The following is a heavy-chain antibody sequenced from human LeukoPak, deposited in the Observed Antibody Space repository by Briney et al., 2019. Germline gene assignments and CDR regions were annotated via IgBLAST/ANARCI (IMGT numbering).Heavy chain of an antibody. CDR2: ISSSGSTI. V-gene: IGHV3-48*03. CDR3: AREPRGYDRAGG. D-gene: IGHD1-14*01. Sequence: QPGGSLRLSCAASGFTFSSYEMNWVRQAPGKGLEWVSYISSSGSTIYYADSVKGRFTISRDNAKNSVYLQMNSLRAEDTAVYYCAREPRGYDRAGGWGQGTLVTVSS. J-gene: IGHJ4*02. CDR1: GFTFSSYE.